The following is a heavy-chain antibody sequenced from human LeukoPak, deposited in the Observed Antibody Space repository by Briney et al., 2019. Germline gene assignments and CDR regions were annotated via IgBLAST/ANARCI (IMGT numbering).Heavy chain of an antibody. CDR3: ARHVGASDAFDI. J-gene: IGHJ3*02. Sequence: ASVKVSCKASGYSFTDYYIHWVRQAPGQGLEWMGWISAYNGNTNYAQKLQGRVTMTTDTSTSTAYMELSRLRSDDTAVYYCARHVGASDAFDIWGQGTMVTVSS. D-gene: IGHD1-26*01. CDR1: GYSFTDYY. CDR2: ISAYNGNT. V-gene: IGHV1-18*04.